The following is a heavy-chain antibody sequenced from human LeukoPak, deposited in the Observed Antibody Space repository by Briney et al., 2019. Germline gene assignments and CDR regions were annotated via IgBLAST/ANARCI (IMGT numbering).Heavy chain of an antibody. Sequence: GSLRLSCAASGLTFSSYAMAWVRQPPGKGLEWIGEINHSGSTNYNPSLKSRVTISVDTSKNQFSLKLSSVTAADTAVYYCARAELGIDYAFDIWGQGTMVTVSS. CDR3: ARAELGIDYAFDI. CDR1: GLTFSSYA. V-gene: IGHV4-34*01. CDR2: INHSGST. D-gene: IGHD7-27*01. J-gene: IGHJ3*02.